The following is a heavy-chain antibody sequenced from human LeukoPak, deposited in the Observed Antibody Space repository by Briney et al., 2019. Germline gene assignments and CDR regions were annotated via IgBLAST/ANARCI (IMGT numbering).Heavy chain of an antibody. Sequence: GASVKVSCKASGYTLTDYCMHWVRQAPGQGLEWMGRLIPNSGGTTYAQKFQGRVTMTRDTSISTAYMELSRLRFDDTAVYYCGGDGSWSNTGLDHWGQGTLVAVSS. D-gene: IGHD3-10*01. V-gene: IGHV1-2*06. CDR2: LIPNSGGT. CDR3: GGDGSWSNTGLDH. CDR1: GYTLTDYC. J-gene: IGHJ5*02.